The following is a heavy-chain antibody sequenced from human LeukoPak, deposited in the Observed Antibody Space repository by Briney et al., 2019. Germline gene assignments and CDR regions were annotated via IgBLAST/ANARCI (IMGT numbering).Heavy chain of an antibody. J-gene: IGHJ4*02. CDR1: GGTFNSYV. CDR2: IIPSFGTA. D-gene: IGHD4-17*01. CDR3: ARELRGE. V-gene: IGHV1-69*05. Sequence: SVKVSCKASGGTFNSYVINWVRQAPGQGLEWMGRIIPSFGTANYAQKFQGRVTITTDESTSTAYMELSNLRSEDTAVYFCARELRGEWGQGTLVTVSS.